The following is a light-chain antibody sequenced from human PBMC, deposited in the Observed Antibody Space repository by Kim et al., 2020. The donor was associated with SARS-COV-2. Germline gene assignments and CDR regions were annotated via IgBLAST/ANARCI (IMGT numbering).Light chain of an antibody. CDR3: QQYGSSPLYT. V-gene: IGKV3-20*01. Sequence: SPGERATLSCRASQSVSSSYLAWYQQKPGQAPRLLIYGASSRANGIPDRFSGSGSGTDFTLTISRLEPEDFAVYYCQQYGSSPLYTFGQGTKLEIK. J-gene: IGKJ2*01. CDR1: QSVSSSY. CDR2: GAS.